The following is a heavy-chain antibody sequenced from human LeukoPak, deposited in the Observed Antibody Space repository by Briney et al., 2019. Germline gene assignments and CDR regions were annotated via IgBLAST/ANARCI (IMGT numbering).Heavy chain of an antibody. V-gene: IGHV3-33*01. CDR1: GFTFSSYG. Sequence: PGGSLRLSCAASGFTFSSYGMHWVRQAPGKGLEWVGVIWYDGSNKYYADSVKGRFTISRDNSKNTLYLQMNSLRADDTAVYYCASAGGPNYYYYYMDVWGKGTTVTVSS. D-gene: IGHD4-23*01. J-gene: IGHJ6*03. CDR3: ASAGGPNYYYYYMDV. CDR2: IWYDGSNK.